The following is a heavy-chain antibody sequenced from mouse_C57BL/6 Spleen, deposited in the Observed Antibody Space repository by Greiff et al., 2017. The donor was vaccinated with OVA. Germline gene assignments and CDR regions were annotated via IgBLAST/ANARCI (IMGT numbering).Heavy chain of an antibody. CDR2: ISDGGSYT. Sequence: EVMLVESGGGLVKPGGSLKLSCAASGFTFSSYAMSWVRQTPEKRLEWVATISDGGSYTYYPANVKGRFTISRDNAKNNLYLQMSHLKSEDTAMYYCARDQRDDGYSPPYWGQGILVTVSA. CDR3: ARDQRDDGYSPPY. J-gene: IGHJ3*01. CDR1: GFTFSSYA. D-gene: IGHD2-3*01. V-gene: IGHV5-4*01.